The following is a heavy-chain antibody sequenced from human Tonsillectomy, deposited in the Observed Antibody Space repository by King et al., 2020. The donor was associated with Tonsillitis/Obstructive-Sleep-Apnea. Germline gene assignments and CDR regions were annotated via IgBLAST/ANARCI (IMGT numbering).Heavy chain of an antibody. CDR3: AREAQMQTFCYMDV. Sequence: VQLVESGGGLVQPGGSLSLSCAPSGFLFRSNYISWVRQAPGKGLEWGSVIYSDGSTFHADSVKGRFTIYRDNSKNTVYLQMNRLRAEDTAVYYCAREAQMQTFCYMDVWGKGTTVTVSS. CDR2: IYSDGST. J-gene: IGHJ6*03. V-gene: IGHV3-66*01. D-gene: IGHD5-24*01. CDR1: GFLFRSNY.